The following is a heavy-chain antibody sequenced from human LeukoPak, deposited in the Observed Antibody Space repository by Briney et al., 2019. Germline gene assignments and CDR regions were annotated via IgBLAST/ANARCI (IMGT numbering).Heavy chain of an antibody. J-gene: IGHJ4*02. CDR1: EFVFSSHV. CDR2: ITSSSSDI. V-gene: IGHV3-21*04. D-gene: IGHD3-10*01. Sequence: RAGGSLRLSCVASEFVFSSHVMIWVRQAPGKGLEWISSITSSSSDIFYADSVRGRFTISRDNAKNSLYLQMNSLRAEDTAVYYCARGYNHGSGSYPLDSWGQGTLVTVSS. CDR3: ARGYNHGSGSYPLDS.